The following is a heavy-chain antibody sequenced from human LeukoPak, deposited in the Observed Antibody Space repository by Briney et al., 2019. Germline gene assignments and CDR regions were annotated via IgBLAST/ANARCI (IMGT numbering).Heavy chain of an antibody. D-gene: IGHD6-13*01. V-gene: IGHV3-30-3*01. CDR2: ISYDGSNK. Sequence: PGGSLRLSCAASGFTFSSYAMHWVRQAPGKGLEWVAVISYDGSNKYYADSVKGRFTISRDNSKNTLYLQMNSLRAEDTAVYYCARDRMSGSSWQAVGYWGQGTLVTVSS. CDR1: GFTFSSYA. J-gene: IGHJ4*02. CDR3: ARDRMSGSSWQAVGY.